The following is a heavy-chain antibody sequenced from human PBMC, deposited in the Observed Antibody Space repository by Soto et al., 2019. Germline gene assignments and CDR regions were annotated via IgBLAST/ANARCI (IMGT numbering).Heavy chain of an antibody. CDR1: GGSISSSSYN. D-gene: IGHD3-16*01. V-gene: IGHV4-39*01. CDR3: ARGGNGYYGLDV. J-gene: IGHJ6*02. CDR2: IYYSGST. Sequence: QLQLQESGPGLVKPSETLSLTCTVSGGSISSSSYNWGWLRQPPGKGLEWIGSIYYSGSTYYNPSLNRRVTISVDASKNQFPLKRTFVTAADTAVYYCARGGNGYYGLDVWGQGTTVTVSS.